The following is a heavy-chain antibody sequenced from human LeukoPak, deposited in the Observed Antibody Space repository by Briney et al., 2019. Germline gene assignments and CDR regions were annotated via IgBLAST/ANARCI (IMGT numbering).Heavy chain of an antibody. D-gene: IGHD2-15*01. CDR3: AKSIVVVIAATSGFDP. J-gene: IGHJ5*02. CDR1: GYTFTGYY. CDR2: INPNSGGT. Sequence: ASVKVSCKASGYTFTGYYMHWVRQAPGQGLEWMGWINPNSGGTNYAQKYQDRLTMTTDTSTNTAYMELRSLRSDDTAVYYCAKSIVVVIAATSGFDPWGQGTLVIVSS. V-gene: IGHV1-2*02.